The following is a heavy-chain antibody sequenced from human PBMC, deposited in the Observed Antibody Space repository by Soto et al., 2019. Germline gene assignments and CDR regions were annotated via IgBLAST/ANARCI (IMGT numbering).Heavy chain of an antibody. CDR2: ISSSSSTI. V-gene: IGHV3-48*02. CDR3: ARDRAGAQYGLDV. CDR1: GFTFSSYS. J-gene: IGHJ6*02. D-gene: IGHD1-26*01. Sequence: EVQLVESGGGLVQPGGSLRLSCAASGFTFSSYSMNWVRQAPGKGLEWVSYISSSSSTIYYVDSVKGRFTISRDNAKNSLYLKMNSLRDEDTAVYYGARDRAGAQYGLDVWGQGTTVTVSS.